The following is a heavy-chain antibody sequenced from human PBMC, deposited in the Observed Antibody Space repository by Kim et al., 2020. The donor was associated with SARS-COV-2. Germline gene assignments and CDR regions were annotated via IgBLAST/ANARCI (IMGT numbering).Heavy chain of an antibody. Sequence: GGSLRLSCAASGFTFSSYWMHWVRQAPGKGLVWVSRINSDGSSTSYADSVKGRFTISRDNAKNTLYLQMNSLRAEDTAVYYCARVHGKLWFRNYYYYYGMDVWGQGTTVTVSS. CDR1: GFTFSSYW. V-gene: IGHV3-74*01. J-gene: IGHJ6*02. D-gene: IGHD5-18*01. CDR3: ARVHGKLWFRNYYYYYGMDV. CDR2: INSDGSST.